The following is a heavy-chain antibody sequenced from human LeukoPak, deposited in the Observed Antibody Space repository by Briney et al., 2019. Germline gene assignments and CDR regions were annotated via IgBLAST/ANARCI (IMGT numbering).Heavy chain of an antibody. D-gene: IGHD7-27*01. Sequence: PGGSLRLSCAASGFTFSSYGMHWVRQAPGKGLEWVAVIWYDGSNKYYADSVKGRFTISRDNSKNTLYLQMNSLRAEDTAVYYCARDKGRLGNLPDYWGQGTLVTVSS. V-gene: IGHV3-33*01. J-gene: IGHJ4*02. CDR2: IWYDGSNK. CDR3: ARDKGRLGNLPDY. CDR1: GFTFSSYG.